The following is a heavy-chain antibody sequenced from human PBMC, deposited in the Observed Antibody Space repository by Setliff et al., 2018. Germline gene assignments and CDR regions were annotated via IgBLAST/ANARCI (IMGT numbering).Heavy chain of an antibody. J-gene: IGHJ6*03. D-gene: IGHD2-15*01. CDR3: AREVVGARPYYYYMDV. CDR1: GFTFSSYA. V-gene: IGHV3-30*04. Sequence: PGGSLRLSCAASGFTFSSYAMHWVRQAPGKGLEWVAVISYDGSNKYCADSVKGRFTISRDNSKNTLYLQMNSLRAEDTAVYYCAREVVGARPYYYYMDVWGKGTTVTVSS. CDR2: ISYDGSNK.